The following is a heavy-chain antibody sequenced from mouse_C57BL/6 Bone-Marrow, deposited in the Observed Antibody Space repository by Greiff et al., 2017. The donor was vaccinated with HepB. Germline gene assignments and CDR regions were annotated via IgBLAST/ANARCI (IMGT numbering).Heavy chain of an antibody. Sequence: EVMLVESGGGLVQPGESLKLSCESNEYEFPSHDMSWVRKTPEQRLELVAAINSDGGSTYYPETMERRFIISRDNTKKTLYLQMSSLRSEDTALYYCARVYDGYWYFDVWGTGTTVTVSS. J-gene: IGHJ1*03. V-gene: IGHV5-2*01. CDR2: INSDGGST. CDR1: EYEFPSHD. D-gene: IGHD2-3*01. CDR3: ARVYDGYWYFDV.